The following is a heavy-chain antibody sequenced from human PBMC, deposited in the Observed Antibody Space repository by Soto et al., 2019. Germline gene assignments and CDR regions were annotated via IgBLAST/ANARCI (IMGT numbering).Heavy chain of an antibody. Sequence: PSETLSLTCAVYGVSFSGYYWSWIRQPPGKGLEWIGEINHSGSTNYNPSLKSRVTISVDTSKNQFSLKLSSVTAADTAVYYCARGRSPSAAMVLYYYYYMDVWGKGTTVTVSS. CDR1: GVSFSGYY. CDR2: INHSGST. CDR3: ARGRSPSAAMVLYYYYYMDV. D-gene: IGHD2-2*01. J-gene: IGHJ6*03. V-gene: IGHV4-34*01.